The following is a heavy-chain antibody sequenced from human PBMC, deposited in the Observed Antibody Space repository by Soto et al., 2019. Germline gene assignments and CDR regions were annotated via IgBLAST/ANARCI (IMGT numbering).Heavy chain of an antibody. CDR1: GYTFTGYY. J-gene: IGHJ5*02. V-gene: IGHV1-2*02. CDR3: ARDANCSGGSCRRRDGFDP. Sequence: ASVKVSCKASGYTFTGYYMHWVRQAPGQGLEWMGWINPNSGGTNYAQKFQGRVTMTRDTCISTAYMELSRLRSDDTAVYYCARDANCSGGSCRRRDGFDPWGQGTLVTVSA. CDR2: INPNSGGT. D-gene: IGHD2-15*01.